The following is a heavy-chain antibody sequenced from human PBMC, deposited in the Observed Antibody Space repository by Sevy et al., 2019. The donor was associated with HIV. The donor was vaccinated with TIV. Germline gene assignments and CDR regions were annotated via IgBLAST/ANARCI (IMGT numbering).Heavy chain of an antibody. CDR1: GDTVSSDSAA. V-gene: IGHV6-1*01. D-gene: IGHD1-20*01. CDR3: ARDHNFVLDF. CDR2: RYYRSTCHK. J-gene: IGHJ4*02. Sequence: SQTLSLTCAISGDTVSSDSAAWNWIGQSAARGLEWLGSRYYRSTCHKDYARSLNSRMTINPGTSKNQFSLQLKSVTPEDTAGYYCARDHNFVLDFWGQGILVTVSS.